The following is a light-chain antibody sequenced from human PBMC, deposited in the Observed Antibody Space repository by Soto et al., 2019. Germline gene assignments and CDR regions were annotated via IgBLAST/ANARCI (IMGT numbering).Light chain of an antibody. V-gene: IGLV2-14*01. CDR1: SSDVGCYNY. CDR2: DVS. CDR3: SSYTSSSSPYV. Sequence: QSVLTQPASVSGSPGQSITISCTGTSSDVGCYNYVSWYQQHPGKAPKHMIYDVSNRPSGVSNRFSGSKSGNTASLTISGLQAEDEADYYCSSYTSSSSPYVFGTGTKLTVL. J-gene: IGLJ1*01.